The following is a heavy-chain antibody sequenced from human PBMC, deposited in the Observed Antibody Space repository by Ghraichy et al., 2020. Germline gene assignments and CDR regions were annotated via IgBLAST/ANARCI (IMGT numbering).Heavy chain of an antibody. J-gene: IGHJ4*02. V-gene: IGHV4-4*07. CDR3: ARDRVTIFGVVISDY. Sequence: SQTLSLTCTVSGGSISSYYWSWIRQPAGKGLEWIGRIYTSGSTNYNPSLKSRVTMSVDTSKNQFSLKLSSVTAADTAVYYCARDRVTIFGVVISDYWGQGTLLTVSS. CDR2: IYTSGST. CDR1: GGSISSYY. D-gene: IGHD3-3*01.